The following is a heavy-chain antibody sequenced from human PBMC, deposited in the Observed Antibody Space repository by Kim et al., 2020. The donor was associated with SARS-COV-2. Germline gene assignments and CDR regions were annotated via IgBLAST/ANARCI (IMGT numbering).Heavy chain of an antibody. J-gene: IGHJ4*02. CDR3: ARVLRYFDCTYPIDY. CDR2: ISAYNGNT. D-gene: IGHD3-9*01. V-gene: IGHV1-18*04. CDR1: GYTFTSYG. Sequence: ASVKVSCKASGYTFTSYGISWVRQAPGQGLEWMGWISAYNGNTNYAQKLQGRVTMTTDTSTSTAYMELRSLRSDDTAVYYCARVLRYFDCTYPIDYWGQGTLVTVSS.